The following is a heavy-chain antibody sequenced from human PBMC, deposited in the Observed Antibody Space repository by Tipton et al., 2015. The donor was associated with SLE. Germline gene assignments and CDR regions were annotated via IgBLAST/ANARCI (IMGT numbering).Heavy chain of an antibody. CDR2: IYYSGST. J-gene: IGHJ4*02. V-gene: IGHV4-39*07. D-gene: IGHD3-22*01. Sequence: TLSLTCTVSVGSISSSSYYWGWIRPPPGKGLEWIGSIYYSGSTYYNPSLKSRVTISVDTSKNQFSLKLSSVTAADTAVYYCARLPGSGYYYYFDYWGQGTLVTVSS. CDR3: ARLPGSGYYYYFDY. CDR1: VGSISSSSYY.